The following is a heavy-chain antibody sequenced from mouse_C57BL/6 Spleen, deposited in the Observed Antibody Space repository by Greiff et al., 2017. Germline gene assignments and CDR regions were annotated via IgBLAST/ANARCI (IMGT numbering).Heavy chain of an antibody. CDR3: ATWDGAYWYFDV. V-gene: IGHV5-17*01. J-gene: IGHJ1*03. Sequence: VQLQQSGGGLVKPGGSLKLSCAASGFTFSDYGMHWVRQAPEKGLEWVAYISSGSSTIYYADTVKGRFTISRDNAKNTLFLQMTSLRSEDTAMYYCATWDGAYWYFDVWGTGTTVTVSS. CDR1: GFTFSDYG. D-gene: IGHD4-1*01. CDR2: ISSGSSTI.